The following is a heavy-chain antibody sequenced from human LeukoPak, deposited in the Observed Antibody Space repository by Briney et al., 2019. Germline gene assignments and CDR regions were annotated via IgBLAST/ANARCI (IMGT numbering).Heavy chain of an antibody. D-gene: IGHD3-10*01. CDR3: AREGYYGSGSYGDAFDI. V-gene: IGHV3-30*04. J-gene: IGHJ3*02. CDR1: GFTFSSYA. CDR2: ISYDGSNK. Sequence: GRSLRLSCVASGFTFSSYAMHWVRQAPGKGLEWVAVISYDGSNKYYADSVKGRFTISRDNSKNTLYLQMNSLRAEDTAVYYCAREGYYGSGSYGDAFDIWGQGTMVTGSS.